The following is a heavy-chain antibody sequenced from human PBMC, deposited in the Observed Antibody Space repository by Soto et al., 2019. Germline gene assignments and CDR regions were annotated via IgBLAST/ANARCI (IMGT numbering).Heavy chain of an antibody. CDR1: GGSISSSSYY. Sequence: PSETLSLTCTVSGGSISSSSYYWGWIRQPPGKGLEWIGSIYYSGSTYYNPSLKSRVTISVDTSKNQFSLKLSSVTAADTAVYYCASSGVATGYFDYWGQGTLVTVSS. V-gene: IGHV4-39*01. CDR3: ASSGVATGYFDY. J-gene: IGHJ4*02. D-gene: IGHD5-12*01. CDR2: IYYSGST.